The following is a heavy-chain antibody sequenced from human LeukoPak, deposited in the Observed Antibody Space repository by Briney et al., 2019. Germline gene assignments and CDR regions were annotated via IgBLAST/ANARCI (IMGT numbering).Heavy chain of an antibody. Sequence: TGGSLRLSCAASGFTFSSYAMSWVRQAPGKGQDWVSVISGSGTSTNYADSVKGRFTISRDNSKNTLYLQMNGLRAEDTAVYHCAKGGSGRNFDYWGQGSLVTVSS. D-gene: IGHD6-19*01. J-gene: IGHJ4*02. CDR2: ISGSGTST. V-gene: IGHV3-23*01. CDR1: GFTFSSYA. CDR3: AKGGSGRNFDY.